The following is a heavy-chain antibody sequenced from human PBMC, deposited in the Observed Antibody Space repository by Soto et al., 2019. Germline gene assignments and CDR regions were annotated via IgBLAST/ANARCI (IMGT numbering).Heavy chain of an antibody. CDR3: AREGAGSYYLSDMVV. CDR1: GFTFSSYG. D-gene: IGHD3-10*01. J-gene: IGHJ6*03. Sequence: EVQLVESGGGLVQPGGSLRLSCAASGFTFSSYGMNWVRQAPGKGLEWVSYISSSSGTIYYADSVKGRFTISRDNAKNSLYLQMNSLRAEDTAVYYCAREGAGSYYLSDMVVWGKGTTVTVSS. CDR2: ISSSSGTI. V-gene: IGHV3-48*01.